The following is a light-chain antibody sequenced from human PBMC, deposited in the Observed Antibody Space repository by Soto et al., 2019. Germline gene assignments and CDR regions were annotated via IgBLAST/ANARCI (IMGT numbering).Light chain of an antibody. V-gene: IGKV3-11*01. Sequence: DIVRTQSPATLSVAPGERVTFSCRASQGVSRKLAWYQQKPGQAPRFLIFDASNRATGVPARFSGSGSGTDFTLTISSLEPADFAVYYCQQRDTWPITFGQGTRLEI. CDR3: QQRDTWPIT. J-gene: IGKJ5*01. CDR1: QGVSRK. CDR2: DAS.